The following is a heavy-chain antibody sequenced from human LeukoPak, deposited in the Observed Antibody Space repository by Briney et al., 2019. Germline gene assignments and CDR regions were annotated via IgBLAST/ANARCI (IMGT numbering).Heavy chain of an antibody. D-gene: IGHD2-21*02. Sequence: GGSLRLPCAASGFTFSSYWMHWVRQAPGRGLEWVSIIGISDNTYYADSVKGRFTISRDSSKNTLYLQMNSLRAEGTALYYCARKTATQNFDSWGQGTLVTVSS. CDR2: IGISDNT. J-gene: IGHJ4*02. CDR1: GFTFSSYW. V-gene: IGHV3-23*01. CDR3: ARKTATQNFDS.